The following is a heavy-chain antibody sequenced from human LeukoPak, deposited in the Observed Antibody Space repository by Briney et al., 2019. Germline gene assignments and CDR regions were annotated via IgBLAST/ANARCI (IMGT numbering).Heavy chain of an antibody. CDR3: ASTGYSSGWYHRNNWFDP. Sequence: SETLSLTCAVYGGSFSGYYWSWIRQPPGKGLEWIGEINHSGSTNYNPSLKSRVTISVDTSKNQFSLKLSSVTAADTAVYHCASTGYSSGWYHRNNWFDPWGQGTLVTVSS. CDR2: INHSGST. D-gene: IGHD6-19*01. CDR1: GGSFSGYY. J-gene: IGHJ5*02. V-gene: IGHV4-34*01.